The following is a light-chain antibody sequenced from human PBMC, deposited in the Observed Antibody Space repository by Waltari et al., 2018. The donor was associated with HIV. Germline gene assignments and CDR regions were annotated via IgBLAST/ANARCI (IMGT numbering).Light chain of an antibody. CDR3: CSFAGSNFV. Sequence: QSALTQPASVSGSPGQAITISCTGSRRDVGTYDYISWYQQHPGTAPKRIISDVTERPSVISNRFSGSKSGTTASLTISGLQAEDEAEYFCCSFAGSNFVFGSGTKVTVL. CDR2: DVT. CDR1: RRDVGTYDY. V-gene: IGLV2-23*02. J-gene: IGLJ1*01.